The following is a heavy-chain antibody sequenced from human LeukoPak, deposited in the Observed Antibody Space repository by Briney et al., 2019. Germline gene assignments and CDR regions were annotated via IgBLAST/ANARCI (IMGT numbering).Heavy chain of an antibody. V-gene: IGHV1-18*01. J-gene: IGHJ5*02. CDR1: GYTLTSYG. CDR3: ARDLAAVWFDP. Sequence: ASVKVSYKASGYTLTSYGISWVRQAPGQGLEWMGWISAYNGNTNYAQKLQGRVTMTTDTPTSTAYMELRSLRSDDTAVYYCARDLAAVWFDPWGQGTLVTVSS. D-gene: IGHD6-13*01. CDR2: ISAYNGNT.